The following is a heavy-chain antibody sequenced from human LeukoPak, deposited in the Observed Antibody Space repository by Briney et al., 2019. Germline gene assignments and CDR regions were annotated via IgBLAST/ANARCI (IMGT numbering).Heavy chain of an antibody. D-gene: IGHD2-2*01. CDR3: ASTLGYCTSSSCPDIDY. CDR1: GYTFTAYS. J-gene: IGHJ4*02. V-gene: IGHV1-2*02. CDR2: IKPNSGDT. Sequence: GASVKFSCKASGYTFTAYSMHWVRQAPGQGLEWMGWIKPNSGDTNYAQKFQGRVTMTRDTSISAAYMELSRLRSDDTAVYYCASTLGYCTSSSCPDIDYWGQGSLVTVSS.